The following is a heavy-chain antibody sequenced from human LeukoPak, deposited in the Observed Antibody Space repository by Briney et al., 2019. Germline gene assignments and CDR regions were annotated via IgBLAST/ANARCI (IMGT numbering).Heavy chain of an antibody. CDR3: ARHQGLTMIVD. V-gene: IGHV4-30-2*01. CDR1: GGSISSGGYY. J-gene: IGHJ4*02. CDR2: IYHSGST. D-gene: IGHD3-22*01. Sequence: SETLSLTCTVSGGSISSGGYYWSWVRQPPGKGLEWIGYIYHSGSTYYNPSLKSRVTISVDRSKNQFSLKLSSVTAADTAVYYCARHQGLTMIVDWGQGTLVTVSS.